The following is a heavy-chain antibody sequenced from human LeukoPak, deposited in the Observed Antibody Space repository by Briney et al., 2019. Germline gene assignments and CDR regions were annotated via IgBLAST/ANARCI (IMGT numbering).Heavy chain of an antibody. Sequence: ASVKVSCKASGYTFTSYDISWVRQAPGQGLEWMGWISTYNDNTHYAQKLQGRVTMTTDTSTSTVYMELKSLRSDDTAVYYCARRGGTYYDVLWAFDIWGPGTMVTVSS. D-gene: IGHD3-10*02. V-gene: IGHV1-18*01. CDR2: ISTYNDNT. CDR3: ARRGGTYYDVLWAFDI. CDR1: GYTFTSYD. J-gene: IGHJ3*02.